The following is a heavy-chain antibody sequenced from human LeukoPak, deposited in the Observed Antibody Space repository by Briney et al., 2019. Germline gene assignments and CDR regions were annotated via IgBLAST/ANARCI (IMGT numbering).Heavy chain of an antibody. D-gene: IGHD6-19*01. J-gene: IGHJ4*02. CDR2: IYYSGST. Sequence: SETLSLTCTVSGGSISSSSYYWGWIRQPPGKGLEWIGSIYYSGSTYYSPSLKSRVTISVDTSKNQFSLKLSSVTAADTAVYYCAREAGMGSGWNFDYWGQGTLVTVSS. V-gene: IGHV4-39*07. CDR3: AREAGMGSGWNFDY. CDR1: GGSISSSSYY.